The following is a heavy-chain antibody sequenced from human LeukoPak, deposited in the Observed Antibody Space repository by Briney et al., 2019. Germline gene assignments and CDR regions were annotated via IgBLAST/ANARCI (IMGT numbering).Heavy chain of an antibody. J-gene: IGHJ4*02. Sequence: SVKVSCKASGYTFTSYAISWVRQAPGQGLEWMGRIIPILGIANYAQKFQGRVTITADKSTSTAYMELSSLRSEDTAVYYCARDSRYSSSDYWGRGTLVTVSS. D-gene: IGHD6-6*01. V-gene: IGHV1-69*04. CDR3: ARDSRYSSSDY. CDR2: IIPILGIA. CDR1: GYTFTSYA.